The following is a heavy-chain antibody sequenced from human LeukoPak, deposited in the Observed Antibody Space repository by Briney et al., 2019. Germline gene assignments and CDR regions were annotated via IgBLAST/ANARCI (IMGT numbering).Heavy chain of an antibody. V-gene: IGHV3-48*04. D-gene: IGHD3-22*01. CDR2: ISQSGSIV. CDR3: ARDRGYTFDS. CDR1: GFTFSNYS. Sequence: GGSLGLSCAASGFTFSNYSMNWVRQVPGKGLEWVSYISQSGSIVYHAESVKGRFTISRDNAKNTLYLQMNSLRAEDTAVYYCARDRGYTFDSWGQGTLVTVSS. J-gene: IGHJ4*02.